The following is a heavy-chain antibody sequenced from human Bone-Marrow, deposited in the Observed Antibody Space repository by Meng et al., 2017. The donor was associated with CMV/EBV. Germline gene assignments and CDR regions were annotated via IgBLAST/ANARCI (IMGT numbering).Heavy chain of an antibody. CDR2: LRYDGSNK. D-gene: IGHD2-21*01. V-gene: IGHV3-30*02. Sequence: GESLKISCAASGFIFSSYGMHWVRQAPGKGLDWVAFLRYDGSNKYYADSVKGRFTISRDKSKNTLYLQMNSLRPEDTAVYYCATDLPLGVVVGYYFEYWGQGTLVTVSS. CDR1: GFIFSSYG. J-gene: IGHJ4*02. CDR3: ATDLPLGVVVGYYFEY.